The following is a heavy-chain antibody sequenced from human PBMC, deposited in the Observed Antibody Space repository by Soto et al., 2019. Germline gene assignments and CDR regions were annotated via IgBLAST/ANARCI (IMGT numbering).Heavy chain of an antibody. CDR2: ISWNSGSI. J-gene: IGHJ3*02. D-gene: IGHD6-13*01. V-gene: IGHV3-9*01. CDR1: GFTFDEYA. Sequence: SLRLSCAASGFTFDEYAMHWVRQALGMGLEWVSGISWNSGSIGYADSVKGRFTISRDNAKNSLYLQMNSLRVEDTALYYCDHTGQTGYSSSWYRAFDIWGQGTMVTVSS. CDR3: DHTGQTGYSSSWYRAFDI.